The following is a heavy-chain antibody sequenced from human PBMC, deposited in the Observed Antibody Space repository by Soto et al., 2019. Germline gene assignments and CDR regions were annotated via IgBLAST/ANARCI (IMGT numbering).Heavy chain of an antibody. D-gene: IGHD2-15*01. J-gene: IGHJ6*03. Sequence: SETLSLTCTVSGGSISSGGYYWSWIRQHPGKGLEWIGYIYYSGSTYYNPSLKSRVTISVDTSKNQFSLKLSSVTAADTAVYYCARGGYCSGGSCYNYYYYYMDVWGKGTTVTVSS. V-gene: IGHV4-31*03. CDR3: ARGGYCSGGSCYNYYYYYMDV. CDR2: IYYSGST. CDR1: GGSISSGGYY.